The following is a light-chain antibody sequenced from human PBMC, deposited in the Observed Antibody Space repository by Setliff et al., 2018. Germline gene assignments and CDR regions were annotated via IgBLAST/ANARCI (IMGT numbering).Light chain of an antibody. Sequence: KRVTISCSGSSSDIGTNAVNWYQQFPGTAPKLLIYTNYRRPSGVPDRFSGSRSGTSASLAISGLQSEDEADYYCAAWADSVNGPVFGGGTQLTVL. CDR1: SSDIGTNA. J-gene: IGLJ2*01. CDR3: AAWADSVNGPV. CDR2: TNY. V-gene: IGLV1-44*01.